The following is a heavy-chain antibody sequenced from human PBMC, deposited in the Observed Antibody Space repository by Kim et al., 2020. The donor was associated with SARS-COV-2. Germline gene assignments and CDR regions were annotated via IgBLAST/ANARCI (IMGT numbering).Heavy chain of an antibody. CDR2: INHSGST. J-gene: IGHJ5*02. Sequence: SETLSLTCAVFGGSLSDFYWTWIRQPPGKGLEWIGEINHSGSTEYNPSLKSRVTISVDTSKKQFSLKLRSVTAADTAVYYCARGKDLYDSTASYYRSNWFDPWGQGTLVTVSP. CDR1: GGSLSDFY. D-gene: IGHD3-22*01. V-gene: IGHV4-34*01. CDR3: ARGKDLYDSTASYYRSNWFDP.